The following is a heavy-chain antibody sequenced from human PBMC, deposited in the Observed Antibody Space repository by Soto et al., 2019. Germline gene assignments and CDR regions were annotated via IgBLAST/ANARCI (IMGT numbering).Heavy chain of an antibody. D-gene: IGHD3-22*01. CDR2: IFPSDSDT. CDR3: ARKDKSGYFNWFDP. J-gene: IGHJ5*02. Sequence: EXLKISCRPSGYXFTSYLIAWVRHMPGKGLEWMGIIFPSDSDTRYSPSFQGQVTISADRSTSTVFLQWASMKASDTAVYFCARKDKSGYFNWFDPWGQGTLGTVS. CDR1: GYXFTSYL. V-gene: IGHV5-51*01.